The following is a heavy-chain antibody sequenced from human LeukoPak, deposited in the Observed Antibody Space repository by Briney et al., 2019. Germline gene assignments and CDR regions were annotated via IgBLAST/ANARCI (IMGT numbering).Heavy chain of an antibody. D-gene: IGHD4-11*01. CDR3: ARDSVTTGYYYYYGMDV. Sequence: GGSLRLSCAASGFTFSSYGMHWVRQAPGKGLEWVAVIWYDGSNKYYADSVKGRFTISRDNSKNTLYLQMNSLRAEDTAVYHCARDSVTTGYYYYYGMDVWGQGTTVTVSS. CDR1: GFTFSSYG. J-gene: IGHJ6*02. CDR2: IWYDGSNK. V-gene: IGHV3-33*01.